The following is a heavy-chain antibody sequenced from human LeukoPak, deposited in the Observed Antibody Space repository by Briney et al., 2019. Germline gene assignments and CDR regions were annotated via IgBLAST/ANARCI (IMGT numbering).Heavy chain of an antibody. J-gene: IGHJ4*02. CDR2: INHSGST. CDR1: GGSFSGYY. CDR3: ASENYYDSSGYYY. Sequence: SETLSLTCAAYGGSFSGYYWSWIRQPPGKGLEWIGEINHSGSTNYNPSLKSRVTISVDTSKNQFSLKLSSVTAADTAVYYCASENYYDSSGYYYWGQGTLVTVSS. D-gene: IGHD3-22*01. V-gene: IGHV4-34*01.